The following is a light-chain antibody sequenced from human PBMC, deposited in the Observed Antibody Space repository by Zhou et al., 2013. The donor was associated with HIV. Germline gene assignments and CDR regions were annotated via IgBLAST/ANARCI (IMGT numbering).Light chain of an antibody. CDR2: GAS. J-gene: IGKJ3*01. Sequence: EIVLTQSPGTLSLSPGERATLSCRASQSVSSSYLAWYQQKPGQAPRLLIYGASSRATGIPDRFSGSGSGTDFTLTINRLEPEDFAVYYCQQYGGSFTFGPGTKVD. V-gene: IGKV3-20*01. CDR3: QQYGGSFT. CDR1: QSVSSSY.